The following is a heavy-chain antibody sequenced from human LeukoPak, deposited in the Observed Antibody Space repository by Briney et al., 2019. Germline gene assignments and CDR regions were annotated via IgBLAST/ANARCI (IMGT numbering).Heavy chain of an antibody. CDR1: GFIFSNAW. J-gene: IGHJ4*02. CDR2: IKSKTNGETT. D-gene: IGHD2-21*01. V-gene: IGHV3-15*01. Sequence: SGGSLRLSCVASGFIFSNAWMSWVRQAPGKGLEWVGRIKSKTNGETTDYTAPVKGRFTISRDDSQNTLYMQMNSLKTEDTAVYYCTTDDCGGDCYFHSWGQGTLVTVSS. CDR3: TTDDCGGDCYFHS.